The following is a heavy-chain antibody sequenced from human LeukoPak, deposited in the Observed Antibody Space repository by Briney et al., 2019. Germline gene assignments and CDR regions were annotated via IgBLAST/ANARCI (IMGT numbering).Heavy chain of an antibody. Sequence: SETLSLTCTVSGDSISTYYWSWIRQPPGKGLEWIGYIYYTGSTNYNPSLKSRATISVDTSKNQFSLKLRAVTAADTAVYYCARAGVGRGDDAFDIWGQGTMVTVSS. J-gene: IGHJ3*02. CDR3: ARAGVGRGDDAFDI. V-gene: IGHV4-59*08. CDR1: GDSISTYY. CDR2: IYYTGST. D-gene: IGHD3-3*01.